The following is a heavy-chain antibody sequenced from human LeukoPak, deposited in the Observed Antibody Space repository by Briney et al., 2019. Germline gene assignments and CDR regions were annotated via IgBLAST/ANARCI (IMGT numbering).Heavy chain of an antibody. CDR3: AKTGNYNWNGFDY. J-gene: IGHJ4*02. CDR1: RFTFSNYG. Sequence: GRSLRPSCAASRFTFSNYGMHWVRQAPGKGLEWVAIISYDGSNKYYADSVKGRFTISRDNSKNTLYLQMNSLRVEDSAVYYCAKTGNYNWNGFDYWGQGTLVTVSS. D-gene: IGHD1-20*01. CDR2: ISYDGSNK. V-gene: IGHV3-30*18.